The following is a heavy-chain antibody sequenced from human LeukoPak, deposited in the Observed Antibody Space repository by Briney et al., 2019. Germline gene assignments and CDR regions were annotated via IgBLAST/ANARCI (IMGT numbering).Heavy chain of an antibody. D-gene: IGHD4-17*01. CDR1: GFTFDDYA. CDR2: ISWNSGSI. CDR3: ARQKSTGDRRRLDC. Sequence: GGSLRLSCAASGFTFDDYAMHWVRQAPGKGLEWVSGISWNSGSIGYADSVKGRFTISRDNAKNSLYLQMNSLRAEDTAVYYCARQKSTGDRRRLDCWGQGTLVSVSS. V-gene: IGHV3-9*01. J-gene: IGHJ4*02.